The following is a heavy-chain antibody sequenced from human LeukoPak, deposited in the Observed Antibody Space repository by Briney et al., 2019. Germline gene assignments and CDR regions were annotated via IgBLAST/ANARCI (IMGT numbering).Heavy chain of an antibody. CDR2: IYYSGST. Sequence: SETLSLTCTVSGGSISSYYWSWIRQPPGKGLKWIGYIYYSGSTNYNPSLKSRVTISVDTSKNQFSLKLSSVTAADTAVYYCARHTLPVSAFDIWGQGTMVTVSS. CDR3: ARHTLPVSAFDI. D-gene: IGHD2-2*01. J-gene: IGHJ3*02. V-gene: IGHV4-59*08. CDR1: GGSISSYY.